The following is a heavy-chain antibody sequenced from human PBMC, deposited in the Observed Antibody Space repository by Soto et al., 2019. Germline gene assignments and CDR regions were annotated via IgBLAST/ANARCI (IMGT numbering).Heavy chain of an antibody. V-gene: IGHV4-38-2*01. Sequence: TSETLSLTCAVSSYSINSGFYWGWIRQPPGKGLQWIGSIYHSGATYYNPSLQSRVTISVDTSNNRFSLTLSSLTAADTAVYFCARLAYSGYLQTWGQGSLVTSPQ. J-gene: IGHJ1*01. CDR3: ARLAYSGYLQT. CDR1: SYSINSGFY. CDR2: IYHSGAT. D-gene: IGHD1-26*01.